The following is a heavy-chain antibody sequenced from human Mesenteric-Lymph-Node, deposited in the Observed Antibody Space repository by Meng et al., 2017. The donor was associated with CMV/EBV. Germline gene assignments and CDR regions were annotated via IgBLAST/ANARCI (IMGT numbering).Heavy chain of an antibody. Sequence: FRTSAISWARQAPGQGLEWMGWISAYNGNTNYAQKLQGRVTMTTDTSTSTAYMELRSLRSDDTAVYYCAREGEPYCSSTSCYPDAFDIWGQGTMVTVSS. CDR3: AREGEPYCSSTSCYPDAFDI. V-gene: IGHV1-18*01. J-gene: IGHJ3*02. D-gene: IGHD2-2*01. CDR2: ISAYNGNT. CDR1: FRTSA.